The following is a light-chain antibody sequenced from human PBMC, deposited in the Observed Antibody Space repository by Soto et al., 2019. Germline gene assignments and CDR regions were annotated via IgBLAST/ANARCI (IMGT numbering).Light chain of an antibody. Sequence: EIVLTQSPGTLSLSPGERATLSCRASQSVSSSYLAWYQQKPGQAPRLLIYGASSRATRIPDRFSGSGSGTDFTLTISRLEPEDFAVYSCQQYGSSPFPFGPGTKVDIK. V-gene: IGKV3-20*01. CDR1: QSVSSSY. J-gene: IGKJ3*01. CDR2: GAS. CDR3: QQYGSSPFP.